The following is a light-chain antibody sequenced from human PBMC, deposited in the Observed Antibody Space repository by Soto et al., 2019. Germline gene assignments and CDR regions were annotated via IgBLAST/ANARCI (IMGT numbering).Light chain of an antibody. CDR1: SSDVGYDNY. Sequence: QSALTQPASVSGSPGQSITISCTGTSSDVGYDNYVSWFQQHPGKAPKLMIYEVSRRPSGVSNRFSGSKSANTASLTISGLQAEDEADYYCTSPTASSTWVFGGGTKLTVL. V-gene: IGLV2-14*01. CDR3: TSPTASSTWV. J-gene: IGLJ3*02. CDR2: EVS.